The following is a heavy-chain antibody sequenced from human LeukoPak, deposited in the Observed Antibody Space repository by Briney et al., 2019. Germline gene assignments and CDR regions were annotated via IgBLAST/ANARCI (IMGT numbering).Heavy chain of an antibody. V-gene: IGHV3-66*01. Sequence: GGSLRLSCAASGLTADSSHMSWVRQAPGKGLEWVSASYSAGNTYYADSVKGRFTLSRDKSKNTLYLLMDRLRVDDTAVYYCAACGVPGTSAFSYHYGMDVWGQGTTVTVSS. CDR3: AACGVPGTSAFSYHYGMDV. CDR2: SYSAGNT. CDR1: GLTADSSH. D-gene: IGHD6-19*01. J-gene: IGHJ6*02.